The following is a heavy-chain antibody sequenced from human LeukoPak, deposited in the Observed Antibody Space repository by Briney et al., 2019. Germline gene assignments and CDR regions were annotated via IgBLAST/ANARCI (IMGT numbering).Heavy chain of an antibody. J-gene: IGHJ6*02. Sequence: PGGSLRLSCAASGFTFSNYGVHWVRQAPGKGLEWVAVISYDGSKKYDADSVKDRFIISRANSKNTLYLQMNSLRAEDTAVYYCAKERYCSSTSCYENYSYYGMDVWGQGTTVTVSS. CDR3: AKERYCSSTSCYENYSYYGMDV. D-gene: IGHD2-2*01. CDR2: ISYDGSKK. CDR1: GFTFSNYG. V-gene: IGHV3-30*18.